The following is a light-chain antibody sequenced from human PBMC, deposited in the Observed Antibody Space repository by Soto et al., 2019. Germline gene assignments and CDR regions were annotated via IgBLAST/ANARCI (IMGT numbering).Light chain of an antibody. CDR2: DAS. J-gene: IGKJ5*01. CDR1: QDISKN. Sequence: IQMTQSLSSLSASVGDRVTITCQARQDISKNLNWYQQKPGKAPKLLIYDASSLQTGVPSRFSGSGSATHFPLTISSLQPEDVATYYCQQYDNLLPFTFGQGTRLEI. V-gene: IGKV1-33*01. CDR3: QQYDNLLPFT.